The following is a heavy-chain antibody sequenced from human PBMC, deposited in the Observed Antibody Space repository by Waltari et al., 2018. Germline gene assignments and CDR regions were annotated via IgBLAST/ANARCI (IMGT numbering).Heavy chain of an antibody. D-gene: IGHD3-16*01. CDR1: GFTFSAYY. CDR2: TSRTSTYA. J-gene: IGHJ5*02. V-gene: IGHV3-11*06. Sequence: QVQLLESGGDLVKPGGALRLSCSASGFTFSAYYMTWMRQAPGRGLEWVSYTSRTSTYANYAASVKGRFTLCRDNSKNSLYLQMNRLRVEDTAVYYCAREGLWIGGRPFDPCGQGTLVTVSS. CDR3: AREGLWIGGRPFDP.